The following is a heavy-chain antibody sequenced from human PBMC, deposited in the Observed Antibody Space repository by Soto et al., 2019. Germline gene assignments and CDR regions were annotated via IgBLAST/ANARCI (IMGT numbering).Heavy chain of an antibody. J-gene: IGHJ6*02. CDR2: INHSGST. CDR1: GGSFSGYY. V-gene: IGHV4-34*01. Sequence: SETLSLTCAVYGGSFSGYYWSWIRQPPGKGLEWIGEINHSGSTNYNPSLKSRVTISVDTSKNQFSLKLSSVTAADTAVYYCARDKHYDSSGYYPSYYYYGMDVWGQGTTVTVSS. D-gene: IGHD3-22*01. CDR3: ARDKHYDSSGYYPSYYYYGMDV.